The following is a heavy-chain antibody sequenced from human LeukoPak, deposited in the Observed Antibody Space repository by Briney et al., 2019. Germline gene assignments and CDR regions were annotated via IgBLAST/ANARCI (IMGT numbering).Heavy chain of an antibody. V-gene: IGHV1-69*04. D-gene: IGHD6-13*01. CDR3: ARVASIAAAGTRDY. CDR2: IIPILGIA. J-gene: IGHJ4*02. CDR1: GGTFSSYA. Sequence: SAKVSCKASGGTFSSYAISWVRQAPGQGLEWMGRIIPILGIANYAQKFQGRVTITADKSTSTAYMELSSLRSEDTAVYYCARVASIAAAGTRDYWGQGTLVTVSS.